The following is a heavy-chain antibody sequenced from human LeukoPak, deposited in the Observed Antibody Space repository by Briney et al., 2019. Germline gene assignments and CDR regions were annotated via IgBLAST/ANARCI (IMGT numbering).Heavy chain of an antibody. J-gene: IGHJ6*02. CDR2: IAPDGSKW. D-gene: IGHD3-3*01. CDR1: GFAFNSAW. V-gene: IGHV3-7*01. CDR3: ARVGSGYYPRSGYYYYGMDV. Sequence: GGSLRLSCAASGFAFNSAWMTWVRQAPGKGLEWVGNIAPDGSKWVYVDSVKGRFTITRDNAKNSLYLQMNSLRAEDTAVYYCARVGSGYYPRSGYYYYGMDVWGQGTTVTVSS.